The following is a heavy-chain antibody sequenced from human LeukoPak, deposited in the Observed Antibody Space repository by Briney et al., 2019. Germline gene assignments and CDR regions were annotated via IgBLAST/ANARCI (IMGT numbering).Heavy chain of an antibody. V-gene: IGHV3-23*01. Sequence: GGSLRLSCAASGFTFSSYAMTWVRQAPGKGLEWVSGISDSGGGTYYADSVKGRFTISRDNSKNTVHLQMNSLRVEDTAVYYCASPNPIGDLSWLDYWGQGALVTVSS. CDR2: ISDSGGGT. CDR3: ASPNPIGDLSWLDY. J-gene: IGHJ4*02. CDR1: GFTFSSYA. D-gene: IGHD3-10*01.